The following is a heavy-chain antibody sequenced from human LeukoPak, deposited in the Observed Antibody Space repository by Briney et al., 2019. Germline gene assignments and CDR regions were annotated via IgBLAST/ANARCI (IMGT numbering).Heavy chain of an antibody. V-gene: IGHV3-23*01. CDR1: GFTFSGYA. CDR2: ISGSGGST. J-gene: IGHJ4*02. D-gene: IGHD1-26*01. Sequence: GGSLRLSCAASGFTFSGYAMTWVRQAPGKGLEWVSTISGSGGSTYYADSVKGRLTISRDNSKNTLYLQMNSLRAEDTAVYSCAKDSGTYYKAFDYWGQGTLVTVSS. CDR3: AKDSGTYYKAFDY.